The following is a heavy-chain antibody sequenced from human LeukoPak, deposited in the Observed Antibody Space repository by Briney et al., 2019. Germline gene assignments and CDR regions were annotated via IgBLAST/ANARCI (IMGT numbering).Heavy chain of an antibody. CDR3: ARAGVVAYHLYYFHMDV. V-gene: IGHV4-34*01. D-gene: IGHD3-3*01. CDR1: GGSFSGYY. J-gene: IGHJ6*03. Sequence: PSETLSLTCAVSGGSFSGYYWSGIRQAPGKGLEWIGEINNSGSTNYNPSLKSRVPISTDTSNNQFSLKLTSVTAADTAMYYCARAGVVAYHLYYFHMDVWGNGTTVTVSS. CDR2: INNSGST.